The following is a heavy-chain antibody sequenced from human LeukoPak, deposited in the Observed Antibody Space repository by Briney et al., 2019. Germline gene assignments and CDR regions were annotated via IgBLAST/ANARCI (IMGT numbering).Heavy chain of an antibody. Sequence: SETLSLTCAVYGGSFSGYYWSWIRQPPGKGLEWIGEIYHSGSTNYNPSLKSRVTISVDKSKNQFSLKLSSVTAADTAVYYCARGEYSTSRSFDYWGQGTLVTVSS. CDR2: IYHSGST. CDR3: ARGEYSTSRSFDY. V-gene: IGHV4-34*01. D-gene: IGHD6-6*01. J-gene: IGHJ4*02. CDR1: GGSFSGYY.